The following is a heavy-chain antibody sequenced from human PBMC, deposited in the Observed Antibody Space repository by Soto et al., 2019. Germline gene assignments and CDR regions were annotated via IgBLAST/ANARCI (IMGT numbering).Heavy chain of an antibody. D-gene: IGHD2-21*02. Sequence: QVQLVESGGGVVQPGRSLRLSCAASGFTFSSYGMHWVRQAPGKGLEWVAVISYDGSNKYYADSVKGRFTISRDNSKNTLYLQMNSLRAEDTAVYYCAKSYCGRDCSDYYYYGMDVWGQGTTVTVSS. CDR2: ISYDGSNK. J-gene: IGHJ6*02. V-gene: IGHV3-30*18. CDR3: AKSYCGRDCSDYYYYGMDV. CDR1: GFTFSSYG.